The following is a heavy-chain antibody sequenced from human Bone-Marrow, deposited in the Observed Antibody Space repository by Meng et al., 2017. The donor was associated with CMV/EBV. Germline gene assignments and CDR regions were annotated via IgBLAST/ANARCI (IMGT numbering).Heavy chain of an antibody. Sequence: SETLSLTCAVYGGSFSGYYWSWIRQPPGKGLEWIGEINHSGSTNYNPSLKSRVTISVDTSKNQFSLKLSSVTAADTAVYYCARRMAAAGTGYWGQGTLVTVSS. V-gene: IGHV4-34*01. J-gene: IGHJ4*02. CDR2: INHSGST. CDR3: ARRMAAAGTGY. D-gene: IGHD6-13*01. CDR1: GGSFSGYY.